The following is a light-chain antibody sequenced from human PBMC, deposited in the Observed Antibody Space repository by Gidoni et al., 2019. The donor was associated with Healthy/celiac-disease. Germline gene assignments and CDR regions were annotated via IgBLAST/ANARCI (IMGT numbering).Light chain of an antibody. CDR3: QQLNSYPPVFT. J-gene: IGKJ3*01. Sequence: IQLTQSPSSLSASVADRLTITCRARQGISRYLAWYQQKPGKAPKLLIYASSTLQSWVPSRFSGSGSGTDCTLTISSLQPEDFATDYCQQLNSYPPVFTFGPGTKVDIK. V-gene: IGKV1-9*01. CDR1: QGISRY. CDR2: ASS.